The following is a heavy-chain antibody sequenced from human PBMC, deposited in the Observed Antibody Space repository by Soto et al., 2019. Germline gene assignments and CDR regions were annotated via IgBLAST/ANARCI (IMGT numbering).Heavy chain of an antibody. CDR2: ISSSSGYI. CDR1: GFTFSSYN. D-gene: IGHD6-19*01. J-gene: IGHJ1*01. V-gene: IGHV3-21*01. Sequence: GGSLRLSCAASGFTFSSYNMNWVRQAPGKGLEWVSSISSSSGYIYYADSVKGRFTISRDNAKNSLYLQMNSLRAEDTAVYYCTTGYKSGPPPEYFHHWGQGTLVTVSS. CDR3: TTGYKSGPPPEYFHH.